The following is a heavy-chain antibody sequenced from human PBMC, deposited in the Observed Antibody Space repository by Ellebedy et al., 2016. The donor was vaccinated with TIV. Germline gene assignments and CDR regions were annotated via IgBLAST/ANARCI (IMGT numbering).Heavy chain of an antibody. CDR3: VRVGDRYYYYAMDV. CDR1: DGSIRSSNYY. CDR2: IFYTGST. V-gene: IGHV4-39*01. Sequence: MPGGSLRLSCSVSDGSIRSSNYYWGWIRQPPGKGLEWIGRIFYTGSTFYSPSLKSRVTMSVDTSKNQFALKLTSVTAADTAVYYCVRVGDRYYYYAMDVWGQGTTVTVSS. J-gene: IGHJ6*02. D-gene: IGHD2-21*02.